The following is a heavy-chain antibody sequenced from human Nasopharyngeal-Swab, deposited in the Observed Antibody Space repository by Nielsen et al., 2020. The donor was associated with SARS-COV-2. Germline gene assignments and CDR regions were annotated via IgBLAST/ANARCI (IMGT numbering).Heavy chain of an antibody. V-gene: IGHV3-49*04. CDR1: GFTFGDYA. Sequence: GGSLRLSCTASGFTFGDYAMSWVRQAPGKGLEWVGFIRSKAYGGTTEHAASVKGRFTISRDDSKSIAYLQMNSLKTEDTAVYYCTRGRSYYDSSGYLDYWGQGTLVTVSS. J-gene: IGHJ4*02. CDR2: IRSKAYGGTT. D-gene: IGHD3-22*01. CDR3: TRGRSYYDSSGYLDY.